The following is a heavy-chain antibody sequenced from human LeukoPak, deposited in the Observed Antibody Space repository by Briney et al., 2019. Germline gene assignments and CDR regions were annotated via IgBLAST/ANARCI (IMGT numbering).Heavy chain of an antibody. CDR2: IGGGGYTI. CDR1: GFTLSDLY. CDR3: ARVGGNSDHDY. Sequence: GGSLRLSCAASGFTLSDLYMSWIRQAPGKGLEWVSYIGGGGYTIYYADSVKGRFTISRDNAKNSLYLQMNSLRAEDTAVYYCARVGGNSDHDYWGQGTLVTVSS. V-gene: IGHV3-11*01. J-gene: IGHJ4*02. D-gene: IGHD4-23*01.